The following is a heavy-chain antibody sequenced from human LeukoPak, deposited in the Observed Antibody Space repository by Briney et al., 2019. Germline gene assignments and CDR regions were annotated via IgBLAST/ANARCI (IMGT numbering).Heavy chain of an antibody. V-gene: IGHV1-2*02. Sequence: ASVKVSCKVSGYTFTGYYMHWVRQAPGQGLEWMGWINPNSGGTNYAQKFQGRVTMTRDTSISTAYMELSRLRSDDTAVYYCARKVPRYCSSTSCPNWFDPWGQGTLVTVSS. CDR1: GYTFTGYY. CDR2: INPNSGGT. CDR3: ARKVPRYCSSTSCPNWFDP. D-gene: IGHD2-2*01. J-gene: IGHJ5*02.